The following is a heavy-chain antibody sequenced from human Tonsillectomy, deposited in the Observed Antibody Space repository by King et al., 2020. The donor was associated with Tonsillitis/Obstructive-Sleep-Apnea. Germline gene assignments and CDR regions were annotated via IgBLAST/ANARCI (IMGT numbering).Heavy chain of an antibody. V-gene: IGHV3-30*18. CDR1: GFTFSSYG. J-gene: IGHJ4*02. Sequence: QLVQSGGGVVQPGRSLRLSCAASGFTFSSYGMHWVRQAPGKGLEWVAVISYDGSNKYYAESVNGRFTISRDNSKNTLYLQMNSLRAEDTAVYYCAKTAAGTTIGYYFDYWGQGTLVTVSS. CDR2: ISYDGSNK. D-gene: IGHD1-26*01. CDR3: AKTAAGTTIGYYFDY.